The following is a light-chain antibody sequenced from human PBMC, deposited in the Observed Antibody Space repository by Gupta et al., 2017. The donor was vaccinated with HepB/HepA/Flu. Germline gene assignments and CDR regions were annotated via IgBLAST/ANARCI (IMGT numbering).Light chain of an antibody. J-gene: IGKJ4*01. CDR1: QSISSY. V-gene: IGKV1-39*01. CDR2: AAS. CDR3: QQSYSTPLT. Sequence: IQMTHSPSSLSASGGDRVTITCRASQSISSYLNWYQQKPGKDPKLLIYAASSLQSGVPSRFSGSGSGTDFTLTISSLQPEDFATYYCQQSYSTPLTFGGGTKVEIK.